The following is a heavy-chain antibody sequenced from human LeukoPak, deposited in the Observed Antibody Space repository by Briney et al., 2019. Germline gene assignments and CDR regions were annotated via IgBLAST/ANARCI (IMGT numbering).Heavy chain of an antibody. D-gene: IGHD3-3*01. Sequence: GRSLRLSCAASGFTFSSYAMHWVRQAPGKGLEWVAVISYDGSNKYYADSVKGRFTISRDNSKNTLYLQMNSLRAEDTAVYYCARYVYGVVTSFDYWGQGTLVTVSS. CDR2: ISYDGSNK. CDR3: ARYVYGVVTSFDY. J-gene: IGHJ4*02. V-gene: IGHV3-30-3*01. CDR1: GFTFSSYA.